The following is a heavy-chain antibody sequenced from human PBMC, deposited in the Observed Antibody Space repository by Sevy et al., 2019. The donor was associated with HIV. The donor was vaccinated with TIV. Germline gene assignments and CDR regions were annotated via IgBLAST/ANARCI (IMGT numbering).Heavy chain of an antibody. V-gene: IGHV3-9*01. CDR1: GFTFDDYD. J-gene: IGHJ6*02. D-gene: IGHD3-10*01. Sequence: GGSLRLSCAASGFTFDDYDMHWVRQAPGKGLEWVSGISRNSGSIGYADSVKGRFTISRDNAKNSLYLQMNSLRAEDTALYYCAKDRSGSDAGSPNYYYYGMDVWGQGTTVTVSS. CDR2: ISRNSGSI. CDR3: AKDRSGSDAGSPNYYYYGMDV.